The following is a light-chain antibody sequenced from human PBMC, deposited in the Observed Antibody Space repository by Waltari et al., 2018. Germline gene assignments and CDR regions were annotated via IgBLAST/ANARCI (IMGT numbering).Light chain of an antibody. V-gene: IGLV1-51*02. CDR1: SSNIGNNY. Sequence: QSVLTQPPSVSAAPGQRVTISCPGGSSNIGNNYVSWYRQFPGTAPKLLIYENSERPSGIPGRFSGAKSGTSATLDITGRQAGDEADYYCGTWDSSLSGAVFGGGTHLTVL. J-gene: IGLJ7*01. CDR3: GTWDSSLSGAV. CDR2: ENS.